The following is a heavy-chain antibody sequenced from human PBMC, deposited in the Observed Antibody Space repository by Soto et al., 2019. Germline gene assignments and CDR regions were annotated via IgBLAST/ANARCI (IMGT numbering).Heavy chain of an antibody. CDR1: GFTFSSYA. J-gene: IGHJ4*02. CDR3: AKDVRAAAGTGDYLDX. CDR2: ISGSGGST. V-gene: IGHV3-23*01. D-gene: IGHD6-13*01. Sequence: GGSLRLSCAASGFTFSSYAMSWVRQAPGKGLEWVSAISGSGGSTYYAYSVKGRFTISIDNSKNTLYLQMNSLRAEDTAVYYCAKDVRAAAGTGDYLDXWGQGTLVTVS.